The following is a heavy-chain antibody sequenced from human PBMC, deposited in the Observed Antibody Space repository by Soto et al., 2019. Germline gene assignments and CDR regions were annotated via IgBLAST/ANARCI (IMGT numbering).Heavy chain of an antibody. CDR1: GFTFSSYA. J-gene: IGHJ4*02. V-gene: IGHV3-64D*08. CDR2: ISSNGGST. Sequence: GGSLGLSSSASGFTFSSYAMHWVRQAPGKGLEYVSAISSNGGSTYYADSVKGRFTISRDNSKNTLYLQMSSLRAEDTAVYYCVKANYYDSSGYDYWGQGTLVTVSS. D-gene: IGHD3-22*01. CDR3: VKANYYDSSGYDY.